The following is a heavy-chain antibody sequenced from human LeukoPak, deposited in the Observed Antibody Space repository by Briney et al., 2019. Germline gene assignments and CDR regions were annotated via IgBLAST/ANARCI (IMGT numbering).Heavy chain of an antibody. J-gene: IGHJ5*02. Sequence: SETLSLTCTVSGGSISSSGAYCGWSRQPPGKGLEWVGSIYYSGSTYYNPSVKSRVTVSVDTSKNQFSLKLSSATAADTAVYYCAKQGGSYVRSWFDPWGQGTLVTVSS. CDR2: IYYSGST. CDR3: AKQGGSYVRSWFDP. V-gene: IGHV4-39*01. D-gene: IGHD1-26*01. CDR1: GGSISSSGAY.